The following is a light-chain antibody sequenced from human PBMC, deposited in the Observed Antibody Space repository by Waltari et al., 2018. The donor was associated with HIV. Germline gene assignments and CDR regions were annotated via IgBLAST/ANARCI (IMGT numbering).Light chain of an antibody. J-gene: IGLJ3*02. CDR3: YSAANYIWV. CDR1: FLEKKY. CDR2: KDN. Sequence: SFDLTIPSSVSVSTGQTTRIHCSGYFLEKKYDRWLQQRAGQATLWIIFKDNERPSGIPERFSGSSTGTTVTLTISGVQVEDEADYYCYSAANYIWVFGGGTRLTVL. V-gene: IGLV3-27*01.